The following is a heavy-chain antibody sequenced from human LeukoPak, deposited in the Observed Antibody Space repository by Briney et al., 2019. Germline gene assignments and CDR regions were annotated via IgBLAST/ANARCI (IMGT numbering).Heavy chain of an antibody. Sequence: GGSLRLSCVASGFTFTTYGMHWVRQAPSKGLEWVAVIWSDGINRFYADSVKGRFTFSRDNSKNTLSLQMDSLRVEDTAVYYCVKERGPFDAFDIWGHGTVVTVSS. V-gene: IGHV3-33*06. CDR3: VKERGPFDAFDI. J-gene: IGHJ3*02. CDR1: GFTFTTYG. CDR2: IWSDGINR.